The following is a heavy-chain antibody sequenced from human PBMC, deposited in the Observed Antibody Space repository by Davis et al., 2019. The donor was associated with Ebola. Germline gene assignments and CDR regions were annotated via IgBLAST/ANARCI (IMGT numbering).Heavy chain of an antibody. V-gene: IGHV3-23*01. CDR1: GFTSGRYA. D-gene: IGHD6-19*01. Sequence: PGGSLRLSCAASGFTSGRYAMSWVRQAPGKGLEWVAAITETGGRTHYADSVKGRFTISRDDSKNTLYLQMNSLRAEDTAVYYCAKVGGAEQWFPFYFDYWGQGTPVTVSS. J-gene: IGHJ4*02. CDR2: ITETGGRT. CDR3: AKVGGAEQWFPFYFDY.